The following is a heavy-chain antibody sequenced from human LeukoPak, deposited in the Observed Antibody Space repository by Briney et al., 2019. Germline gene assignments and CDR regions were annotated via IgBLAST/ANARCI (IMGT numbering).Heavy chain of an antibody. J-gene: IGHJ4*02. CDR1: GFTFNSYW. CDR2: INHSGST. CDR3: AKDSLGQWLVPGY. Sequence: SCAASGFTFNSYWMSWIRQPPGKGLEWIGEINHSGSTNYNPSLKSRVTISVDTSKNQFSLKLSSVTAADTAVYYCAKDSLGQWLVPGYWGQGTLVTVSS. V-gene: IGHV4-34*01. D-gene: IGHD6-19*01.